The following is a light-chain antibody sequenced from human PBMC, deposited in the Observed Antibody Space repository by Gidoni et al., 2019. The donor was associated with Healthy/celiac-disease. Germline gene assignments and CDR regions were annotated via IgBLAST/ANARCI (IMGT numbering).Light chain of an antibody. Sequence: DVVMTPSPASLAASLGERATINCKSSLSVLYSSNNKNYLAWYQHKPGQPHTLLIFWASIRDSGVPDRFSGSGSGTDFTLTINSLEAEDVAIYYCLQYLHAPRTFGQGTMVEI. CDR3: LQYLHAPRT. CDR1: LSVLYSSNNKNY. V-gene: IGKV4-1*01. CDR2: WAS. J-gene: IGKJ1*01.